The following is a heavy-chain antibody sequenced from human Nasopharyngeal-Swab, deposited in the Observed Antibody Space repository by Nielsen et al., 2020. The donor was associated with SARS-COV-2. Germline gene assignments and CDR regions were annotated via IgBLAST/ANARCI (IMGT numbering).Heavy chain of an antibody. V-gene: IGHV1-46*01. Sequence: ASVKVSCKASGYTFTRYYIHWVRQAPGQGLEWMGIINPGGGSARYSQNFQGRVTMTRDTSTSTVYMELSSLRSEDTAVYYCAAARGGSGWIGWGQGTLVTVSS. CDR2: INPGGGSA. J-gene: IGHJ4*02. CDR1: GYTFTRYY. D-gene: IGHD6-19*01. CDR3: AAARGGSGWIG.